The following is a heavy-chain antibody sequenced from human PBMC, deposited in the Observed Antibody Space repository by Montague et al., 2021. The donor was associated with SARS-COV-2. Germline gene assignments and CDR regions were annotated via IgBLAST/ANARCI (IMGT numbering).Heavy chain of an antibody. CDR1: GFSFGDYA. J-gene: IGHJ4*02. CDR3: AKDVLSVPAAGGVFDS. Sequence: SRRLSFAASGFSFGDYAMHWVRLAPGQGLEWVSGISRDSDKIGYGDSVKGRFIVSRDNAKNSLYLQMNSVRIDDTALYFCAKDVLSVPAAGGVFDSWGQGTLVAVSS. V-gene: IGHV3-9*01. CDR2: ISRDSDKI. D-gene: IGHD6-13*01.